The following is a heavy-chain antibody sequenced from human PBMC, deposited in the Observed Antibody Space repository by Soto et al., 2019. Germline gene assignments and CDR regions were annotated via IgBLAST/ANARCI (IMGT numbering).Heavy chain of an antibody. J-gene: IGHJ6*02. CDR3: AKGIWTMVLYGMDV. D-gene: IGHD3-10*01. V-gene: IGHV3-23*01. Sequence: GGSLRLSCAASGFTFRSYAMSWVRQAPGKGLEWVSAISGSGGSTYYADSVKGRFTISRDNSKNTLYLQMNSLRAEDTAVYYCAKGIWTMVLYGMDVWGQGTTVTVSS. CDR2: ISGSGGST. CDR1: GFTFRSYA.